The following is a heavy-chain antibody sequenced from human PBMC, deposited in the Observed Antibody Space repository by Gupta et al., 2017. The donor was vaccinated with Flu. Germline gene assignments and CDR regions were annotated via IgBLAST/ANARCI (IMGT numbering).Heavy chain of an antibody. J-gene: IGHJ4*02. Sequence: EVQLVESGGGLVQPGGSLRLSCSASGFTFSSYAMHWVRQAPGKGLEYVSAISSNGGSTYYADSVKGRFTISRDNSKNTLYLQMSSLRAEDTAVYYCVKGHGREQWLAPSPHWGQGTLVTVSS. CDR1: GFTFSSYA. CDR3: VKGHGREQWLAPSPH. CDR2: ISSNGGST. V-gene: IGHV3-64D*06. D-gene: IGHD6-19*01.